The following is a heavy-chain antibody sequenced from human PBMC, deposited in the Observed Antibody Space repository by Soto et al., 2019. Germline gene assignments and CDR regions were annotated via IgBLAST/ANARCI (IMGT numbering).Heavy chain of an antibody. CDR1: GVTFSSET. V-gene: IGHV1-69*01. J-gene: IGHJ4*02. D-gene: IGHD2-21*01. CDR3: ATESGDHPARPFDS. CDR2: IIPLFGTA. Sequence: QVQLVQSGAEVKKPGSSVKVSCKASGVTFSSETISWVRQAPGQVLEWVGGIIPLFGTANYAQKFHGRVTISADESTSTIYIELRSRRSEDTAVYYCATESGDHPARPFDSWGQGTLVTVSS.